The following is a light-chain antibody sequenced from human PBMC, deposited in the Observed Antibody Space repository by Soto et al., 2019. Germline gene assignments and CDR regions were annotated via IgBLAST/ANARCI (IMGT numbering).Light chain of an antibody. V-gene: IGKV1-9*01. CDR2: AAS. CDR1: QGIRNY. J-gene: IGKJ5*01. CDR3: QELNDYPPIS. Sequence: DIQLTQSPSFLSASVGDRVTITCRASQGIRNYLAWYQQKPGKAPKLLIYAASTLQSGVPSRFSGSGSGTEFTLTISSLQPEDCATYYCQELNDYPPISFGQGTRLEIK.